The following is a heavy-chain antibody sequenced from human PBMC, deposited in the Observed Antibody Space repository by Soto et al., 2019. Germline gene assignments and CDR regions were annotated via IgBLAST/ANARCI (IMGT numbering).Heavy chain of an antibody. CDR3: AKDSAYYYDSSGPFDY. Sequence: GGSLRLSCAASGFTFSSYGMHWVRQAPGKGLEWVAVISYDGSNKYYADSVKGRFTISRDNSKNTLYLQMNSLRAEDTAVYYWAKDSAYYYDSSGPFDYWGQGTLVTVSS. J-gene: IGHJ4*02. CDR2: ISYDGSNK. CDR1: GFTFSSYG. D-gene: IGHD3-22*01. V-gene: IGHV3-30*18.